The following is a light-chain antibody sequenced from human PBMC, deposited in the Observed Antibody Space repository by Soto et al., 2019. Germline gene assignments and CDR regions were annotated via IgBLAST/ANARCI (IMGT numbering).Light chain of an antibody. CDR2: SAS. CDR1: QSVNNN. CDR3: KQNYTGPPRT. V-gene: IGKV3-15*01. Sequence: EIVMTQSPSTLSASPGERATLSCTASQSVNNNLAGYPQKPGHSPSLLIYSASSGGTGTPARFRGSGSGSYFSLTISSLQSEDFGVYYCKQNYTGPPRTCGPGTK. J-gene: IGKJ1*01.